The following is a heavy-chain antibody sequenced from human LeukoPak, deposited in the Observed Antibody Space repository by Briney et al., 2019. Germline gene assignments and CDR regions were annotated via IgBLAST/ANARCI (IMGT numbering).Heavy chain of an antibody. J-gene: IGHJ5*02. D-gene: IGHD2-2*01. V-gene: IGHV1-69*02. Sequence: ASVKVSCKASGGTFSSYTISWVRQAPGQGLEWMGRIIPILGIANYAQKFQGRVTITADKSTSTAYMELSSLRSEDTAVYYCARGGVPAAAGYWFDPWGQGTLVTVSS. CDR2: IIPILGIA. CDR3: ARGGVPAAAGYWFDP. CDR1: GGTFSSYT.